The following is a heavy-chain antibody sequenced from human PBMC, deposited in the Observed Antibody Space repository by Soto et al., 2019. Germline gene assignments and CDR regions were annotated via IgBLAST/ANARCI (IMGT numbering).Heavy chain of an antibody. V-gene: IGHV1-18*01. CDR1: GYIFVNYG. CDR2: ISPYTGNT. D-gene: IGHD3-16*01. CDR3: VMVDNYVTPTPQDV. Sequence: QVQLVQSGDEVKKPGASVKVSCKASGYIFVNYGIAWVRQAPGQGLEWMGWISPYTGNTHSATKVQGRPPMTTDTSTSTAYMDRGSLTSDDTAVYYCVMVDNYVTPTPQDVWGQGTTVTVSS. J-gene: IGHJ6*02.